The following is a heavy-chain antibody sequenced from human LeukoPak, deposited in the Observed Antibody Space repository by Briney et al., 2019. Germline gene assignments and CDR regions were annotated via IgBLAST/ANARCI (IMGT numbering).Heavy chain of an antibody. CDR1: GFTFSGYS. V-gene: IGHV3-48*01. CDR2: ITTTSCTT. Sequence: GGSLRLSCAASGFTFSGYSMHWVRQAPGKGLEWISYITTTSCTTYYIDSVEGRFTISRDSARNSLYLQMNSLRAEDTAVYYCASGPTPGVAAAADYWGQGTLVTVSS. CDR3: ASGPTPGVAAAADY. D-gene: IGHD6-13*01. J-gene: IGHJ4*02.